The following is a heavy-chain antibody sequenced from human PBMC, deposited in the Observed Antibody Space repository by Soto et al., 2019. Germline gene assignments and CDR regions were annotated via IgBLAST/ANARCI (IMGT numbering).Heavy chain of an antibody. V-gene: IGHV3-33*01. J-gene: IGHJ6*02. CDR1: GFTFSSYG. CDR2: IWYDGSNK. CDR3: ARDDTDIVLVPAATGVWYYYYGMDV. D-gene: IGHD2-2*01. Sequence: QVQLVESGGGVVQPGRSLRLSCAASGFTFSSYGMHWVRQAPGKGLEWVAVIWYDGSNKYYADSVKGRFTISRDNSKNTLYLKMNSLRAEDTVVYYCARDDTDIVLVPAATGVWYYYYGMDVWGQGTTVTVSS.